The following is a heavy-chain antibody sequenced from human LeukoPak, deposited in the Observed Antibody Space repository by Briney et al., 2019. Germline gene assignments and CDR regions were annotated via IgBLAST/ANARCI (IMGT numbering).Heavy chain of an antibody. CDR3: ARGTAIWFGELLPYEYYFDY. CDR1: GYTFTGYY. D-gene: IGHD3-10*01. CDR2: INPNSGGT. J-gene: IGHJ4*02. Sequence: ASVKVSCKASGYTFTGYYMHWVRQAPGQGLEWMGWINPNSGGTNYAQKFQCRVTMTRDTSISTAYMELSRLRSDDTAVYYCARGTAIWFGELLPYEYYFDYWGQGTLVTVSS. V-gene: IGHV1-2*02.